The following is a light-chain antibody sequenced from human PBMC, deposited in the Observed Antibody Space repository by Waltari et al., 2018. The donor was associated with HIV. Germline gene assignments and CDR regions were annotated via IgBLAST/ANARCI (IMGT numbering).Light chain of an antibody. CDR1: QSVNNN. CDR3: QQYNNWPWT. J-gene: IGKJ1*01. CDR2: GAS. Sequence: DIVMTQSPATLSVSPGERATLSCRASQSVNNNLAWYQQKPGRAPRLLIYGASNRATGIPARFSGSGSGTEFTLTISSLQSEDFAVYYCQQYNNWPWTFGQGTKVEIK. V-gene: IGKV3-15*01.